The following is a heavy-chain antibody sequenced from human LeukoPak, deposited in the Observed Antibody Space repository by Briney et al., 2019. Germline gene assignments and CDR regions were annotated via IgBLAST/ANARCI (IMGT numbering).Heavy chain of an antibody. D-gene: IGHD6-19*01. Sequence: GASVKVSCKTSGYSFTKYLIHWVRQAPGQGLEWMGTINPRGDITNYAQRFQGRITLTEDTSTSTVYMELSSLTSEDTAVYYCAKVHNSGWYSYINWFDPWGQGTLVTVSS. CDR2: INPRGDIT. CDR1: GYSFTKYL. J-gene: IGHJ5*02. V-gene: IGHV1-46*01. CDR3: AKVHNSGWYSYINWFDP.